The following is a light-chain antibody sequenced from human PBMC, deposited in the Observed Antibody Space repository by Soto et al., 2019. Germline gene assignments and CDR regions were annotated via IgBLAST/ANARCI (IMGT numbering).Light chain of an antibody. CDR3: QKYGYSPKN. Sequence: EIVLTQSPGTLSLSPGERATLSCRASHSISGSYLGWVQQKPGQAPRLLLYGASSRATGIQDRFSGSATGPDFTLTSSRLEPEDCAVYYCQKYGYSPKNFGQGTRLEIK. V-gene: IGKV3-20*01. CDR1: HSISGSY. J-gene: IGKJ5*01. CDR2: GAS.